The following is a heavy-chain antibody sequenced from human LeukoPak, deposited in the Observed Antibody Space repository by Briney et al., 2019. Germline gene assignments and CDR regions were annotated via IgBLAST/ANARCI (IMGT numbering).Heavy chain of an antibody. V-gene: IGHV3-30*04. D-gene: IGHD4-17*01. Sequence: AGGSLRLSCAASGFAFSSYAMHWVRQAPGKGLEWVAVISYDGSNKYYADSVKGRFTISRDNSKNTLYLQMNSLRAEDTAVYYCARDDGWYWGQGTLVTVSS. CDR1: GFAFSSYA. CDR3: ARDDGWY. J-gene: IGHJ4*02. CDR2: ISYDGSNK.